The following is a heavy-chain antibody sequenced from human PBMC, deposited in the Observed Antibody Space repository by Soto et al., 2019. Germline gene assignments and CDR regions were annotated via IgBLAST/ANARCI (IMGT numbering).Heavy chain of an antibody. CDR3: ATAVGGYCSSTSCFFHYYYMDV. CDR1: GFTFSSYA. Sequence: GSLRLSCAASGFTFSSYAMSWVRQAPGKGLEWVSAISGSGGSTYYADSVKGRFTISRDNSKNTLYLQMNSLRAEDTAVYYCATAVGGYCSSTSCFFHYYYMDVWGKGTTVTVSS. CDR2: ISGSGGST. J-gene: IGHJ6*03. V-gene: IGHV3-23*01. D-gene: IGHD2-2*01.